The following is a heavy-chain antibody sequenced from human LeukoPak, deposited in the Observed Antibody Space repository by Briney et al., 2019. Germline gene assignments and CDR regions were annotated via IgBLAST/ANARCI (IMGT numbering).Heavy chain of an antibody. CDR3: VRDMNPTHYFDY. CDR2: IYHSGYT. V-gene: IGHV4-38-2*02. J-gene: IGHJ4*02. D-gene: IGHD3-16*01. CDR1: GYSISSGYY. Sequence: PSETLSLTCNVSGYSISSGYYWGWIRQPPGKGLEWIGSIYHSGYTHYNPSLKGRVTMSVDTPKNDFSLKLSSVAAADTAIYYCVRDMNPTHYFDYWGQGTLVTVSS.